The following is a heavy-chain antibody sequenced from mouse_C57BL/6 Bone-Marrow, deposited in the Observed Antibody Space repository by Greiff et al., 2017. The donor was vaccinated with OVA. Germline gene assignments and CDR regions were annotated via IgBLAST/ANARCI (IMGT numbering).Heavy chain of an antibody. D-gene: IGHD1-1*01. V-gene: IGHV5-6*01. Sequence: EVKLVESGGDLVKPGGSLKLSCAASGFTFSSYGMSWVRQTPDQRLEWVATISSGGSYTYYPDSVKGRFTISRDNAKNTLYLQMSSRKSEDTAVYYCAAHEDYGSFFDYGGQGTTLMVSS. CDR2: ISSGGSYT. CDR1: GFTFSSYG. J-gene: IGHJ2*01. CDR3: AAHEDYGSFFDY.